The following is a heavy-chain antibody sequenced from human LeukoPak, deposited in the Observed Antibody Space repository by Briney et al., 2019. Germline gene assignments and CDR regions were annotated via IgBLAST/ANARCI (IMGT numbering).Heavy chain of an antibody. Sequence: GGSLRLSCAASGFTFSSYAMSWVRQAPGKGLEWVSAISGSGGSTYYADSVKGRFTISRDNSKNTLYLQMNSLRAEDTAVYYCAKGPSSSSWYLERAYYYYGMDVWGQGTTVTVSS. CDR3: AKGPSSSSWYLERAYYYYGMDV. V-gene: IGHV3-23*01. CDR1: GFTFSSYA. D-gene: IGHD6-13*01. CDR2: ISGSGGST. J-gene: IGHJ6*02.